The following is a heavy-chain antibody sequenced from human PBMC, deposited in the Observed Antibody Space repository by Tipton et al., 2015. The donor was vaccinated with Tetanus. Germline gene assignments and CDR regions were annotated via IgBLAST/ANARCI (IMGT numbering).Heavy chain of an antibody. V-gene: IGHV3-30-3*01. J-gene: IGHJ4*02. CDR2: ISYDGSNK. CDR3: ARAPYTMIVVAYFDY. D-gene: IGHD3-22*01. Sequence: SLRLFCAASGFTFSSYAMHWVRQAPGKGLEWVAVISYDGSNKYYADSVKGRFTISRDNSKNTLYLQMNSLRAEDTAVYYCARAPYTMIVVAYFDYWGQGTLVTVSS. CDR1: GFTFSSYA.